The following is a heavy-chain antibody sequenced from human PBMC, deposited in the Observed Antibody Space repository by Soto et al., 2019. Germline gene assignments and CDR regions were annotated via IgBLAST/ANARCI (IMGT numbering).Heavy chain of an antibody. CDR2: IVPLSDRT. D-gene: IGHD2-15*01. CDR3: ARKSGRDCHSGGGCFSLDV. Sequence: QVQLVQSGAEVKKPGSSLKVSCKVFGETLNSNPIGWVRQAPGQGLEWVGGIVPLSDRTNYAQELQGRVTVTADGSTSTVYMELSNLKSDDTAVYYCARKSGRDCHSGGGCFSLDVWGQGSLITVPS. CDR1: GETLNSNP. V-gene: IGHV1-69*01. J-gene: IGHJ4*02.